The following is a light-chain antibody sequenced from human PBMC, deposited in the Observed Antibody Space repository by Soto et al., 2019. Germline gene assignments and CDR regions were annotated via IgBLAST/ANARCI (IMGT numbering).Light chain of an antibody. CDR2: GAS. V-gene: IGKV3-15*01. Sequence: EIVMTQSPATLSVSPGERATLSCRASQSVSSNLVWYQQKPGQAPRLLIYGASTRATGLPARFSGSGSGTEFTLTISSLQSEDFAVYYCQQYNNWPAVTFGGGTKGEIK. CDR1: QSVSSN. CDR3: QQYNNWPAVT. J-gene: IGKJ4*01.